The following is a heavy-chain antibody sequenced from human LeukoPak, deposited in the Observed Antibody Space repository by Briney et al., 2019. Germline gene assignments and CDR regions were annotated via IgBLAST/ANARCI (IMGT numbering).Heavy chain of an antibody. J-gene: IGHJ4*02. D-gene: IGHD1-1*01. Sequence: SETLALTCTVSGGSISNYYWSWIRQPPGKGLEWIEYIYYSGSPNYNPSLKSRVTISVDTSKNQFSLKLSSVTAADTAVYYCARHLPSATGRSYFDYWGQGTLVTV. V-gene: IGHV4-59*08. CDR1: GGSISNYY. CDR2: IYYSGSP. CDR3: ARHLPSATGRSYFDY.